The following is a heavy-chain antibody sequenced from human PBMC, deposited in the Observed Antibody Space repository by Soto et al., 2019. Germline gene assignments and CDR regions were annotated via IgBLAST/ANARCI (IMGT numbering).Heavy chain of an antibody. CDR2: INPNSGGT. D-gene: IGHD5-18*01. Sequence: ASVKVSCKASGYTFTCYYMHWLRQAPGQGLEWMGWINPNSGGTNYAQKFQGWVTMTRDTSISTAYMELSRLRSDDTAVYYCARDGALGYSYGSYYCYYGMDVWGQGTTGT. J-gene: IGHJ6*02. V-gene: IGHV1-2*04. CDR3: ARDGALGYSYGSYYCYYGMDV. CDR1: GYTFTCYY.